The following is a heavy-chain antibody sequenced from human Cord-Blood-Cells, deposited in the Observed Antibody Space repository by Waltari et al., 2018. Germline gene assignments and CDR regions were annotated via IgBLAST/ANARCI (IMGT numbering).Heavy chain of an antibody. CDR1: GFTFISYS. CDR3: ARDRYGAGGSSWFDP. V-gene: IGHV3-21*01. J-gene: IGHJ5*02. CDR2: ISSSSSYI. D-gene: IGHD4-17*01. Sequence: EVQLVESGGGLVKPGGSLSLSFAASGFTFISYSMNWVRQAPGKGLEWVSSISSSSSYIYYADSVKGRFTISRDNAKNSLYLQMNSLRAEDTAVYYCARDRYGAGGSSWFDPWGQGTLVTVSS.